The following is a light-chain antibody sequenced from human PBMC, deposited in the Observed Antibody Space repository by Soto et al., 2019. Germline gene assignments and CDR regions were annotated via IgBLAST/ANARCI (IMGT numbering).Light chain of an antibody. CDR3: QQFNSYRIT. J-gene: IGKJ5*01. CDR2: DAS. CDR1: QGISSA. V-gene: IGKV1-13*02. Sequence: AIQLTQSQSSLSVSVGDRVTSTCRASQGISSALAWYQQKPGKAPKLLIYDASSLESGVPSRFSGSGSGTDFTLTISSLQPEDFATYYCQQFNSYRITFGQGTRLEIK.